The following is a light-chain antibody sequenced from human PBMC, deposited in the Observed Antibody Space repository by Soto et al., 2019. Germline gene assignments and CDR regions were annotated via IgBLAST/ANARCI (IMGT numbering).Light chain of an antibody. CDR1: QSVSSN. J-gene: IGKJ1*01. CDR2: DAS. Sequence: IVMTQSPATLSVSPGERATLSCRASQSVSSNFAWYQQKPGQAPRLLIYDASTRATGIPARFSGSGSGTEFTLTISSLQPDDFATYYCQQYNSYSGTFGQGTKVDIK. V-gene: IGKV3-15*01. CDR3: QQYNSYSGT.